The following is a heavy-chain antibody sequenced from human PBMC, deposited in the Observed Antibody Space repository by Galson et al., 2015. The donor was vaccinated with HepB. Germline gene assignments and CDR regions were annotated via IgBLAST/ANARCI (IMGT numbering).Heavy chain of an antibody. CDR1: GITFNTYS. V-gene: IGHV3-21*01. Sequence: SLRLSCAASGITFNTYSMNWVRQAPGKGLEWVSSTSSSSSYIYYADSVKGRFTISRDNARNSLYLQMNSLRAEDTAVYHCATVEILVVRGGLRTKSYFDYWGRGTLVTVSS. CDR2: TSSSSSYI. D-gene: IGHD3-10*01. CDR3: ATVEILVVRGGLRTKSYFDY. J-gene: IGHJ4*02.